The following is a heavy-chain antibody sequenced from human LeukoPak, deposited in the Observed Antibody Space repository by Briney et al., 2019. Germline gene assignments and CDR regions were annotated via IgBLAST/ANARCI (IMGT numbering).Heavy chain of an antibody. V-gene: IGHV1-18*01. J-gene: IGHJ4*02. CDR1: GYTFTSYG. D-gene: IGHD6-19*01. Sequence: GASVKVSCKASGYTFTSYGISWVRRAPGQGLEWMGWISAYNGNTNYAQKLQGRVTMTTDTSTSTAYMELRSLRSDNTAVYYCARDGEQWLVRAYYFDYWGQGTLVTVSS. CDR3: ARDGEQWLVRAYYFDY. CDR2: ISAYNGNT.